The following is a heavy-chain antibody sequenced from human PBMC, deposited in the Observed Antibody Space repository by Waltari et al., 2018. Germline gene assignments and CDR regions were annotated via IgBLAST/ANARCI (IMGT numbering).Heavy chain of an antibody. D-gene: IGHD7-27*01. CDR2: INQDGTEK. CDR3: ARVNWGSDKKSLDV. Sequence: EVQLVESGGGLVQPGGSLRLSCAVSGFMFSSYWMSWVRQAPGKGLEWVAKINQDGTEKYYVVSVKGRFTISRDNAKNSLYLQMNSLRAEDTAVYYCARVNWGSDKKSLDVWGQGTTVTVSS. V-gene: IGHV3-7*04. J-gene: IGHJ6*02. CDR1: GFMFSSYW.